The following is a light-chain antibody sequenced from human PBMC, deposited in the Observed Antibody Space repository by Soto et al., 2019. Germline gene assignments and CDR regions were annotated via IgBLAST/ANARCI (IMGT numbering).Light chain of an antibody. V-gene: IGKV3-11*01. Sequence: IGLPKFAAALSLSTGETATLSCRASQSVSGYIGWYQQKPGQAPRLLIYADSNRATGFPARFSGSASGTCFTLTIGSLQPEDVLVYYCPHRYDWGITFGQGTRLEIK. CDR1: QSVSGY. J-gene: IGKJ5*01. CDR3: PHRYDWGIT. CDR2: ADS.